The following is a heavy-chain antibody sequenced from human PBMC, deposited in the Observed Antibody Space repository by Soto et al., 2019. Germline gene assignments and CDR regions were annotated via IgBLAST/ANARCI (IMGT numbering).Heavy chain of an antibody. CDR2: IYSSGST. Sequence: QVQLQESGPGLVKPSQTLSLTCSVSGGSISGGVYYWSWIRQHPGKGLAWIGYIYSSGSTYYNPSLMSRLTISVDTSKNQFSLKLSSVTAADTAVYYCARGSGWADFDFLGQGTLVTVSS. CDR1: GGSISGGVYY. CDR3: ARGSGWADFDF. V-gene: IGHV4-31*03. D-gene: IGHD1-26*01. J-gene: IGHJ4*02.